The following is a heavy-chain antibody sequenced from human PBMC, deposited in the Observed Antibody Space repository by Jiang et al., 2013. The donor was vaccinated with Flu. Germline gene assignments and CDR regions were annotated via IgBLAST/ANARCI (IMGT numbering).Heavy chain of an antibody. Sequence: TTQTLTLTCTFSGFSLNTNAMRVSWIRQAPGKALEWLARIEWDNSKFYNSSLRTRLTISKDTSKNQVTLTMTNMDPIDTATYYCARALGSGDGQYYFDDWGQGTRVTVSS. CDR1: GFSLNTNAMR. D-gene: IGHD5-24*01. V-gene: IGHV2-70*04. CDR2: IEWDNSK. CDR3: ARALGSGDGQYYFDD. J-gene: IGHJ4*02.